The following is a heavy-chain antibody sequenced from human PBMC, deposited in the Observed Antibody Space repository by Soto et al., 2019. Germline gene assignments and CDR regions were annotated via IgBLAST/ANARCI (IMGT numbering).Heavy chain of an antibody. CDR1: GASISGFY. J-gene: IGHJ5*02. Sequence: SETLSLTCTVSGASISGFYWNWIRKSAGKGLEWIGRIYATGTTDYNPSLKSRVMMSVDTSKKQFSLKLRSVTAADTAVYYCVRDGTKTLRDWFDPWGQGISVPVSS. V-gene: IGHV4-4*07. D-gene: IGHD1-1*01. CDR3: VRDGTKTLRDWFDP. CDR2: IYATGTT.